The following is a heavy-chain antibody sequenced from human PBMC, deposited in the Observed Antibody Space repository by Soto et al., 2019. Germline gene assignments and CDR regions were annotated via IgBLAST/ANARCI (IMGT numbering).Heavy chain of an antibody. D-gene: IGHD3-10*01. Sequence: QVQLQESGPGLVKPSETLSLSCTVSGGSISSYYWSWFRQSPGKRMEWIGYVHHSWGSSYNPSLQXXVXXSLDTSKSQFSLKVPSVAATDTAVYYCARQGFGPLHGLVDVWGQGTTVTVSS. V-gene: IGHV4-59*08. CDR2: VHHSWGS. CDR1: GGSISSYY. J-gene: IGHJ6*02. CDR3: ARQGFGPLHGLVDV.